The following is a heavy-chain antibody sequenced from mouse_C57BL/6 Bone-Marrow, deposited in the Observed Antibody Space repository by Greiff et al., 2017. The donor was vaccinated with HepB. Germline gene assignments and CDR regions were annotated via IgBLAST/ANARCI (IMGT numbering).Heavy chain of an antibody. CDR2: IYPGSGST. CDR1: GYTFTSYW. Sequence: VQLQQPGAELVKPGASVKMSCKASGYTFTSYWITWVKQRPGQGLEWIGDIYPGSGSTNYNEKFKSKATLTVDTSSSTAYMQLSSLTSEDSAVYYCARSPDSSGPAWFAYWGQGTLVTVSA. V-gene: IGHV1-55*01. J-gene: IGHJ3*01. D-gene: IGHD3-2*02. CDR3: ARSPDSSGPAWFAY.